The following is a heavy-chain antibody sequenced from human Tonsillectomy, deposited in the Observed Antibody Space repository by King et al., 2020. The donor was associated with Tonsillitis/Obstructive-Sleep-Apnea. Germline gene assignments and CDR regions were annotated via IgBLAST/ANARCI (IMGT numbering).Heavy chain of an antibody. CDR1: GGTFSSYA. CDR3: ARDKAAAGIAVAAMDAFDI. CDR2: IIPILGIA. D-gene: IGHD6-19*01. Sequence: VQLVEPGAEVKKPGSSVKVSCKASGGTFSSYAITWVRQAPGQGLEWMGGIIPILGIANYAQKFQSRVTFTADRSTSTAYMELSSLRSEDTAMYYCARDKAAAGIAVAAMDAFDIWGQGTMVTVSS. J-gene: IGHJ3*02. V-gene: IGHV1-69*10.